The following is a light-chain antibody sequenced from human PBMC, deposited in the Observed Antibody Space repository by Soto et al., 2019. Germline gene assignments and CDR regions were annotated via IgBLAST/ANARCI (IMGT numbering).Light chain of an antibody. CDR3: QQYYSTALT. CDR1: QSLSYGSNNKNS. CDR2: WAS. Sequence: DIVMTQSPESLAVSLGERATINCKSSQSLSYGSNNKNSLVWYQQKPGQPPKLLISWASTRESGVPDRFSGSGSGTDFTLSISSLQAEDVAVYYCQQYYSTALTFGGGTKVEIK. V-gene: IGKV4-1*01. J-gene: IGKJ4*01.